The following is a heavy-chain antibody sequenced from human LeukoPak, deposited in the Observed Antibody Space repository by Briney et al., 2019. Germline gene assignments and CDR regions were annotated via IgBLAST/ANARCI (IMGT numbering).Heavy chain of an antibody. D-gene: IGHD2-21*02. V-gene: IGHV4-38-2*02. CDR1: GYSISSGYY. J-gene: IGHJ4*02. CDR2: IYHSGST. Sequence: SETLSLTYAVSGYSISSGYYWGWIRQPPGKGLEWIGSIYHSGSTYYKPSPKSRVTISVDTSKNQFSLKLSSVTAADTAVYYCAREHCGGDCYLDYWGQGTLVTVSS. CDR3: AREHCGGDCYLDY.